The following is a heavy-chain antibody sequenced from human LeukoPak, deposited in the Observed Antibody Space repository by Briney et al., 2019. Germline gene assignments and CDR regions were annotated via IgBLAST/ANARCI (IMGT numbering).Heavy chain of an antibody. Sequence: PGGSLRLSCEASGFTFNNYAMSWVRQTPGKGLEWVAATVGGRPDTYHADSVKGRFTISRDNAKNSLYLQMNSLRAEDTAVYYCARDQLDGYNYDYWGQGTLVTVSS. D-gene: IGHD5-24*01. V-gene: IGHV3-23*01. CDR3: ARDQLDGYNYDY. CDR2: TVGGRPDT. CDR1: GFTFNNYA. J-gene: IGHJ4*02.